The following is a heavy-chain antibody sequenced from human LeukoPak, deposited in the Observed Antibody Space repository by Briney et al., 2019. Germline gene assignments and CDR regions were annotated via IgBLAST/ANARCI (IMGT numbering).Heavy chain of an antibody. Sequence: GGSLRLSCAASGFTFDDYAMHCGRQAPGKGLEWGSLIIWDCGSTYYAYSVKGPFPISRDNSKNPRYLQMKSLSAEDTALYYCARSSGYYYDSSGYGPFDYWGEGTLVTVSS. V-gene: IGHV3-43D*03. D-gene: IGHD3-22*01. J-gene: IGHJ4*02. CDR3: ARSSGYYYDSSGYGPFDY. CDR2: IIWDCGST. CDR1: GFTFDDYA.